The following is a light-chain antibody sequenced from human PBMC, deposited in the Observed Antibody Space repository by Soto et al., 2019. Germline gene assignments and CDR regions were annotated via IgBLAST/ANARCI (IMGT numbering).Light chain of an antibody. J-gene: IGKJ1*01. CDR2: GAS. CDR3: QQYNNWPQT. CDR1: QSVSSN. V-gene: IGKV3-15*01. Sequence: EIVMTQSPATLSASPGERATLPCRASQSVSSNLAWYQQKPGQAPRLLIYGASTRATGIPARFSGSGSGTGFTLTISSLQSEDFAVYYCQQYNNWPQTFGQGTKVDIK.